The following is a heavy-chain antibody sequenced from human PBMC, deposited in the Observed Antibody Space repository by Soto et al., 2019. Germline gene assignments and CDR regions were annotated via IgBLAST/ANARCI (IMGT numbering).Heavy chain of an antibody. Sequence: KPSETLSLTCAVSGDSISGSQWWSWVRLPPGKGLEWIGEISHTGTTNYNPSLKSRVTMSVDKPKNQFSLNLTSVTAADTAVYYCASSSLYGMDVWGQGTTVTVSS. CDR1: GDSISGSQW. J-gene: IGHJ6*02. V-gene: IGHV4-4*02. CDR3: ASSSLYGMDV. CDR2: ISHTGTT.